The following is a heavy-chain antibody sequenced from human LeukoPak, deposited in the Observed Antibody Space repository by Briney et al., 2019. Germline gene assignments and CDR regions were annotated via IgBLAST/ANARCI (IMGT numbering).Heavy chain of an antibody. CDR2: INTKTGNP. J-gene: IGHJ4*02. Sequence: GASVKVSCKASGYTFSSYAMNWVRQAPGQGLEWMGWINTKTGNPTYAQGFTGRFVFSLDTSASTAYLQISSLKAEDTAVYYCARGYSYGSPSEAYYFDYWGQGTLVTVSS. CDR3: ARGYSYGSPSEAYYFDY. CDR1: GYTFSSYA. D-gene: IGHD5-18*01. V-gene: IGHV7-4-1*02.